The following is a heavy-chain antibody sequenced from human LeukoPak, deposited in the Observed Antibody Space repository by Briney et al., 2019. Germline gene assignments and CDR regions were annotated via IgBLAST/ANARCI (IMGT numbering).Heavy chain of an antibody. CDR2: ISWNSGSI. D-gene: IGHD5-18*01. V-gene: IGHV3-9*03. CDR3: AKGSGYSYGYEFDY. J-gene: IGHJ4*02. CDR1: GFTFVDYA. Sequence: SLRLSCAASGFTFVDYAMHWVRQAPGKGLEWVSGISWNSGSIGYADSVKGRFTISRDNAKNSLYLQMNSLRAEDMALYYCAKGSGYSYGYEFDYWGQGTLVTVSP.